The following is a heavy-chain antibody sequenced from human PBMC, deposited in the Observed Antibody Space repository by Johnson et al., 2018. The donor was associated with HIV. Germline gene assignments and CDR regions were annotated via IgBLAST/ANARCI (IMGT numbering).Heavy chain of an antibody. D-gene: IGHD1-26*01. CDR2: ISGNGGST. CDR1: GFTFSNYA. Sequence: VQVVESGGGLVQPGGSLRVSCAASGFTFSNYAIHWVRQAPGKGLEYVSAISGNGGSTYYANSVKGRFTISRDNSKNTLYLQMGSLRAEDMAVYYCARADEWELVGRGYAFDIWGQGTMVTVSS. V-gene: IGHV3-64*01. CDR3: ARADEWELVGRGYAFDI. J-gene: IGHJ3*02.